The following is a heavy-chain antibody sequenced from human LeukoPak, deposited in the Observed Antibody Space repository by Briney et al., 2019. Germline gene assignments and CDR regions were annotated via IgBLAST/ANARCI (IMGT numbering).Heavy chain of an antibody. V-gene: IGHV4-39*01. Sequence: SETLSLTCTVSGGSISSSYYYWGWIRQPPGKGLEWIGSIYYSGSTYYNPSLKSRVTISVDTSKNQFSLKLRSVTAADTAVYYCARQDLMATISWGQGTLVTVSS. CDR3: ARQDLMATIS. D-gene: IGHD5-24*01. CDR2: IYYSGST. CDR1: GGSISSSYYY. J-gene: IGHJ5*02.